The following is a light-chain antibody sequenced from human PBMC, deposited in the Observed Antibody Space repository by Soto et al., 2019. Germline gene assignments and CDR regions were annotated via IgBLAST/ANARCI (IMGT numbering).Light chain of an antibody. J-gene: IGLJ1*01. CDR3: CSYADSSTYV. CDR2: EDS. CDR1: SSDVGSYNL. V-gene: IGLV2-23*01. Sequence: QSVLTQPASVSGSPGQSITISCTGTSSDVGSYNLVSWYQQHPGKAPKLIIYEDSKRPSGVSNRFSGSKSGNTASLTISGLQTEDEAGYYCCSYADSSTYVSGTGTKVTVL.